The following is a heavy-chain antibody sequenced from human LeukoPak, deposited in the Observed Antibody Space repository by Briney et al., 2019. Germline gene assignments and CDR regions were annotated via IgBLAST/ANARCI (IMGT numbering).Heavy chain of an antibody. CDR1: GYTFTSYG. J-gene: IGHJ4*02. CDR2: ISAYNGNT. Sequence: SVKVSCKASGYTFTSYGISWVRQAPGQGLEWMGWISAYNGNTNYAQMLQGRVTMTTDTSTSTAYMELRSLRSDDTAVYYCARDLPIYYDSSGYYYLYWGQGTLVTVSS. D-gene: IGHD3-22*01. V-gene: IGHV1-18*01. CDR3: ARDLPIYYDSSGYYYLY.